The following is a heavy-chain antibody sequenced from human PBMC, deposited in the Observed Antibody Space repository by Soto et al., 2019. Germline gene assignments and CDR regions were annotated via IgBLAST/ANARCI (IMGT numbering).Heavy chain of an antibody. D-gene: IGHD6-19*01. Sequence: QITLKESGPTLVKPTQTLTLTCTFSGFSLSTSGVGLGWIRQTPGKALEWLALIYWDDDKRYSPSLKSRLTNTKDPSKNQAVLTMTNMDPVETATYYCAHSSDHDSSGWYLVYWGQGTLVTVSS. V-gene: IGHV2-5*02. CDR1: GFSLSTSGVG. J-gene: IGHJ4*02. CDR2: IYWDDDK. CDR3: AHSSDHDSSGWYLVY.